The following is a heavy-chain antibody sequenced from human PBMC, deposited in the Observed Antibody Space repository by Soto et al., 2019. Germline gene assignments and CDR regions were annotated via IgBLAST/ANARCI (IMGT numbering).Heavy chain of an antibody. CDR2: IYYSGST. J-gene: IGHJ6*02. D-gene: IGHD3-22*01. CDR1: GGSISSGGYY. Sequence: QVQLQESGPGLVKPSQTLSLTCTVSGGSISSGGYYWSWIRQHPGKGLGWIGYIYYSGSTYYNPSPKSRVTISVDTSKNQFSLKLSSVTAADTAVYYCARRDSGYSLGEILYYYYGMDVWGQGTTVTVSS. V-gene: IGHV4-31*03. CDR3: ARRDSGYSLGEILYYYYGMDV.